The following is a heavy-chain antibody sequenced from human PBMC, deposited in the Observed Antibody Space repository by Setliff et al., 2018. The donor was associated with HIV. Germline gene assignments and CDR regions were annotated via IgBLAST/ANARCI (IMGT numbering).Heavy chain of an antibody. V-gene: IGHV4-61*05. CDR1: GGSISSGSYY. Sequence: SETLSLTCTVSGGSISSGSYYWTWIRQTPGKGLEWIGYIFTSGSTNYNPSLKSRVTISIDKPKNQFSLRLTSVTAADTAVYYCARKGNWNYPYDYWGQGTLVTVSS. D-gene: IGHD1-7*01. J-gene: IGHJ4*02. CDR3: ARKGNWNYPYDY. CDR2: IFTSGST.